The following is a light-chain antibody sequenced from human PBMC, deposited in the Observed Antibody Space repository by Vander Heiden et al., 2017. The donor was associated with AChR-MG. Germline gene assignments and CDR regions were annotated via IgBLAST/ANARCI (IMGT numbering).Light chain of an antibody. CDR2: GAS. CDR3: QQYGTSPYT. V-gene: IGKV3-20*01. J-gene: IGKJ2*01. CDR1: QSVSNNY. Sequence: EIVLTQSPGTLSLSPGERATLSCRASQSVSNNYLAWYQHKPGQAPRLLIHGASSRATGVVDRFSGSGSGTDFTLTINRLEPEDFAVYYCQQYGTSPYTFGQGTKLEIK.